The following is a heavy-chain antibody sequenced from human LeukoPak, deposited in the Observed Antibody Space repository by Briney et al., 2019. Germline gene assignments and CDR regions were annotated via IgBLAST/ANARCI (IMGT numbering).Heavy chain of an antibody. CDR3: ARDNTAGGPFDY. CDR1: GYTFTSHG. V-gene: IGHV1-46*01. J-gene: IGHJ4*02. D-gene: IGHD6-13*01. Sequence: ASVKVSCKASGYTFTSHGISWVRQAPGQGLEWMGIINPSGGRTNYAQKFQGRVTMTRDTSTSAVYMELSSLRSEDTAMYYCARDNTAGGPFDYWGQGTLVTVSS. CDR2: INPSGGRT.